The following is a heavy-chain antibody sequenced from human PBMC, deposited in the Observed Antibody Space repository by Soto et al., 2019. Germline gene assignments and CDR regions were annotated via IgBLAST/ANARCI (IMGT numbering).Heavy chain of an antibody. Sequence: ASVKVSCKASGGTFSSYAISWVRQAPGQGLEWMGGITPIFGTANYAQKFQGRVTIIADTLTTTAYMELRSLTSEDTAVYYCARGDDFDYYYGVDVWGQGTTVTVSS. CDR3: ARGDDFDYYYGVDV. V-gene: IGHV1-69*06. D-gene: IGHD3-16*01. CDR2: ITPIFGTA. J-gene: IGHJ6*02. CDR1: GGTFSSYA.